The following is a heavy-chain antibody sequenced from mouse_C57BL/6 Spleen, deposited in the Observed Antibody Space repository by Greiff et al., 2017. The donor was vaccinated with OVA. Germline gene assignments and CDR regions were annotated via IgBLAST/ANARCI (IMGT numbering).Heavy chain of an antibody. CDR3: TREFYGSSYHY. CDR1: GYTFTDYE. D-gene: IGHD1-1*01. Sequence: QVQLQQSGAELVRPGASVTLSCKASGYTFTDYEMHWVKQTPVHGLEWIGAIDPETGGTAYNQKFKGKAILTADKSSSTAYMELRSLTSEDSAVYYCTREFYGSSYHYWGQGTTLTVSS. V-gene: IGHV1-15*01. CDR2: IDPETGGT. J-gene: IGHJ2*01.